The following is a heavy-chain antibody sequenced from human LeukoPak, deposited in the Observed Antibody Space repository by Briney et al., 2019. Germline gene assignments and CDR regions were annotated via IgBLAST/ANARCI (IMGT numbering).Heavy chain of an antibody. CDR2: IYYSGST. CDR1: GGSISSSSYY. J-gene: IGHJ4*02. CDR3: ARPVAGVYYFDY. V-gene: IGHV4-39*01. Sequence: SETLSLTCTVSGGSISSSSYYWGWIRQPPGKGLEWIGSIYYSGSTSYNPSLKSRVTISVDTSKNQFSLKLSSVTAADTAVYYCARPVAGVYYFDYWGQGTLVTVSS. D-gene: IGHD6-19*01.